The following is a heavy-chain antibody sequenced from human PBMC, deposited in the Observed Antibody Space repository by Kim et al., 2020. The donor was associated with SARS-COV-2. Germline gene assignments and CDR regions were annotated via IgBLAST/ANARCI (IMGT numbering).Heavy chain of an antibody. D-gene: IGHD6-6*01. Sequence: ASVKVSCKASGYTFTSYAMNWVRQAPGQGLEWMGWINTNTGNPTYAQGFTGRFVFSLDTSVSTAYLQISSLKAEDTAVYYCARGGPLWSSSSSGGGRSHDYWGQGTLVTVSS. J-gene: IGHJ4*02. CDR2: INTNTGNP. CDR1: GYTFTSYA. V-gene: IGHV7-4-1*02. CDR3: ARGGPLWSSSSSGGGRSHDY.